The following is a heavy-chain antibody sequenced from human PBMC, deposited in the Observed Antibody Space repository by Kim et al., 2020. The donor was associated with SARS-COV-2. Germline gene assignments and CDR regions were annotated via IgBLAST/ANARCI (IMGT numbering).Heavy chain of an antibody. CDR2: IHSRGSA. Sequence: SETLSLTCTVSGDSISNSGFYWSWIRQYPGKGLEWIGHIHSRGSANYNPSLNSRATVSVDTSKNQLSLKIYAVTAAATAVYYCARDPATSYSNGYYGWFGPWGQGILVTVSS. CDR3: ARDPATSYSNGYYGWFGP. V-gene: IGHV4-31*03. D-gene: IGHD6-25*01. CDR1: GDSISNSGFY. J-gene: IGHJ5*02.